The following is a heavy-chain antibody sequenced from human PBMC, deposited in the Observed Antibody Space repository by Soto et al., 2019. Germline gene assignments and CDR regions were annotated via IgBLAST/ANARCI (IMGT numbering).Heavy chain of an antibody. V-gene: IGHV4-34*01. CDR3: ARYRGYYGSGHVGY. CDR2: INHSGST. CDR1: GGSFSGYY. D-gene: IGHD3-10*01. J-gene: IGHJ4*02. Sequence: QVQLQQWGAGLLKPSETLSLTCAVYGGSFSGYYWSWIRQPPGKGLEWIGEINHSGSTNYNPSLKSRVTISVDTSKHQFSLKLSSVTAADTAVYYCARYRGYYGSGHVGYWGQGTLVTVSS.